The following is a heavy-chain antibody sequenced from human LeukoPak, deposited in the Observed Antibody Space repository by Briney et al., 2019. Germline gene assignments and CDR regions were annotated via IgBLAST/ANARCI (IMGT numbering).Heavy chain of an antibody. Sequence: GTSVKISCKASGFTFTSSAMQWVRQARGQRLEWIGWIVVGSGNTNYARKFQERVTITRDMSTSTAYMELSSLRSEDTAVYYCAADTIFYEGGWFDPWGQGTLVTVSS. J-gene: IGHJ5*02. V-gene: IGHV1-58*02. CDR3: AADTIFYEGGWFDP. CDR2: IVVGSGNT. CDR1: GFTFTSSA. D-gene: IGHD5/OR15-5a*01.